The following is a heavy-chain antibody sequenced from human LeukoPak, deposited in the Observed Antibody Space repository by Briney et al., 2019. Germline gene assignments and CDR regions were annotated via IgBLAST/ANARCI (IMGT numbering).Heavy chain of an antibody. Sequence: GGSLRLSCEGSGFTFSNYWMGWVRQAPGKGLQWVANIKTDGSEKYYVDSVKGRFTISRDNAKNSLYLQMNSLRAEDTALYYCAREPRGDEIDYWGQGNLVSVS. CDR1: GFTFSNYW. D-gene: IGHD2-21*02. CDR3: AREPRGDEIDY. CDR2: IKTDGSEK. V-gene: IGHV3-7*01. J-gene: IGHJ4*02.